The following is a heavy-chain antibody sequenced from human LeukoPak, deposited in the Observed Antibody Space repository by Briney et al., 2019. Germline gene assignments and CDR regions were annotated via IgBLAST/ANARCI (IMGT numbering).Heavy chain of an antibody. CDR3: ARLSSMYVVVVPAAHYFDY. CDR1: GGSISSSNW. D-gene: IGHD2-2*01. Sequence: PSETLSLTCAVSGGSISSSNWWSWVRQPPGKGLEWIGEIYHSGSTNYNPSLKSRVTISVDKSKNQFSLKLSSVTAADTAVYYCARLSSMYVVVVPAAHYFDYWGQGTLVTVSS. CDR2: IYHSGST. V-gene: IGHV4-4*02. J-gene: IGHJ4*02.